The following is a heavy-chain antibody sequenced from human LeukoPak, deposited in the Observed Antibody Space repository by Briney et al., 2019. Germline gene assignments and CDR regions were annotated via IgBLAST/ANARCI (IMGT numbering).Heavy chain of an antibody. CDR2: ISGSGGST. V-gene: IGHV3-23*01. D-gene: IGHD1-7*01. Sequence: PGVSLRPSCAASGFTFSSYAMSWVRQAPGKELEWVSAISGSGGSTYYANSVKGRFTISRDNSENTLYLQMNSLRAEDTAVYYCAKDGIDWNYYYFDYWGQGTLVTVSS. CDR3: AKDGIDWNYYYFDY. CDR1: GFTFSSYA. J-gene: IGHJ4*02.